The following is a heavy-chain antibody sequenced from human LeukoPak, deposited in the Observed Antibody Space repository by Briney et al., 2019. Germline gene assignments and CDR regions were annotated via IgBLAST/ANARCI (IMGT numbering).Heavy chain of an antibody. CDR2: ISAYNGNT. Sequence: GASVKVSCKASGYTFASYGISWVRQAPGQGLEWVGWISAYNGNTNYAQKFQGRVTVTTDTSTGTAYMQLRSLRSDDTAVYYCARDVKSYYYDSSGYRWDYWGQGTLVTVSS. J-gene: IGHJ4*02. V-gene: IGHV1-18*01. CDR3: ARDVKSYYYDSSGYRWDY. D-gene: IGHD3-22*01. CDR1: GYTFASYG.